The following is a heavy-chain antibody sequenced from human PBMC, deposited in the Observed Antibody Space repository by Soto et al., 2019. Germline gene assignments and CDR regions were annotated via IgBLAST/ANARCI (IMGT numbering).Heavy chain of an antibody. D-gene: IGHD6-13*01. V-gene: IGHV1-8*01. Sequence: QVQLVQSGAEVKKPGASVKVSCKASGYTFSTYDIDWVRLATGQGLEWMGSMNPNSGNTEYAQKFQGRVTMTMETSISTAYMELSRLRSEDTAIYYCARTMGGIAAAGNDYWGQGTLVTVSS. CDR2: MNPNSGNT. J-gene: IGHJ4*02. CDR1: GYTFSTYD. CDR3: ARTMGGIAAAGNDY.